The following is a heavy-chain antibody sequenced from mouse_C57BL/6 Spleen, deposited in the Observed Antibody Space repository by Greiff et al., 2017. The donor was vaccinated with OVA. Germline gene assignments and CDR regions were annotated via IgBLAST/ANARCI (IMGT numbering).Heavy chain of an antibody. V-gene: IGHV1-19*01. Sequence: EVKLQESGPVLVKPGASVKMSCKASGYTFTDYYMNWVKQSHGKSLEWIGVINPYNGGTSYNQKFKGKATLTVDKSSSTAYMELNSLTSEDSAVYYCARSGSPLDWYFDVWGTGTTVTVSS. CDR2: INPYNGGT. D-gene: IGHD1-3*01. CDR3: ARSGSPLDWYFDV. J-gene: IGHJ1*03. CDR1: GYTFTDYY.